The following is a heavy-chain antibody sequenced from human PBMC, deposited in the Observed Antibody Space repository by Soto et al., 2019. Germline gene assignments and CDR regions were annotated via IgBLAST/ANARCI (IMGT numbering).Heavy chain of an antibody. CDR1: GGSISSYY. CDR2: IYYSGST. J-gene: IGHJ4*02. D-gene: IGHD3-10*01. CDR3: AKGRIIYGSGSPQPDGY. Sequence: QVQLQESGPGLVKPSETLSLTCTVSGGSISSYYWSWIRQPPGKGLEWIGYIYYSGSTNYNPSLKSRVTISVDTSKNQFSLKLSSVTAADTAVYYCAKGRIIYGSGSPQPDGYWGQGTLVTVSS. V-gene: IGHV4-59*01.